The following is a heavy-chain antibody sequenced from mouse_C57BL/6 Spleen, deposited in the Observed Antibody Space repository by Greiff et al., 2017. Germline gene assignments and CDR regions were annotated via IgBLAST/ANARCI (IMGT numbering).Heavy chain of an antibody. D-gene: IGHD1-1*01. CDR1: GFTFSSYA. J-gene: IGHJ1*03. V-gene: IGHV5-4*01. CDR3: ARDRVLLGYFDV. Sequence: EVKLVESGGGLVKPGGSLTLSCAASGFTFSSYAMSWVRQTPEKRLEWVATISDGGSYTYYPDNVKGRFTISRDNAKNNLYLQMSHLKSEDTAMYYCARDRVLLGYFDVWGTGTTVTVSS. CDR2: ISDGGSYT.